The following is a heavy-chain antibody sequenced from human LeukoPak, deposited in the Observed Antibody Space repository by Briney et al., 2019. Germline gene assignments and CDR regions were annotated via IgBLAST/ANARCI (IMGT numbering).Heavy chain of an antibody. CDR3: ARVGYSSGSNY. Sequence: PSETLSLTCTVSGGSISSSSYYWGWIRQPPGKGLEWIGSIYYSGSTYYNPSLKSRVTISVDTSKNQFSLKLSSVTAADTAVYYCARVGYSSGSNYWGQGTLVTVSS. V-gene: IGHV4-39*07. D-gene: IGHD6-19*01. CDR2: IYYSGST. J-gene: IGHJ4*02. CDR1: GGSISSSSYY.